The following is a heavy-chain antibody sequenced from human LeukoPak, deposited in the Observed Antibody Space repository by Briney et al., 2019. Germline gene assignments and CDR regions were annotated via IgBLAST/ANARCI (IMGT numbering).Heavy chain of an antibody. CDR2: ISGSGDTT. D-gene: IGHD3-9*01. V-gene: IGHV3-23*01. J-gene: IGHJ5*02. CDR1: GFTFSSYA. Sequence: GGSLRLSYAASGFTFSSYAMNWVRQAPGKGLEWVSAISGSGDTTYYADSVKGRFTISRDNSRNTLYLQMNSLRAEDTAVYHCAKDQYFDWSPIGWFDPWGQGTLVTVSS. CDR3: AKDQYFDWSPIGWFDP.